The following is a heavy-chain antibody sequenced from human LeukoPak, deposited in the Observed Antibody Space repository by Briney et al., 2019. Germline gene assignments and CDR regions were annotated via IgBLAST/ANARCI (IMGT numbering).Heavy chain of an antibody. D-gene: IGHD3-3*01. CDR2: IIPIFGTA. CDR1: GGTFSSYA. CDR3: ARRTIFGVANQETFDY. V-gene: IGHV1-69*13. Sequence: SVKVSCNASGGTFSSYAISWVRQAPGQGLEWMGGIIPIFGTANYAQKFQGRVTITADESTSTAYMELSSLRSEDTAVYYCARRTIFGVANQETFDYWGQGTLVTVSS. J-gene: IGHJ4*02.